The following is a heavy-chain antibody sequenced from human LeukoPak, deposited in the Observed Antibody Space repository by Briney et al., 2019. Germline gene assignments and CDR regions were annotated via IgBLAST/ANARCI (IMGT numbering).Heavy chain of an antibody. CDR2: INPNSGGT. D-gene: IGHD3-22*01. Sequence: ASVKVSCKASGYTFTGYYMHWVRQAPGQGLEWMGWINPNSGGTNYAQKFQGRVTMTRDTSISTAYMELSRLRSDDTAVYYCASFNYYDSSGYQGPFDYWGQGTLVTVSS. J-gene: IGHJ4*02. CDR1: GYTFTGYY. CDR3: ASFNYYDSSGYQGPFDY. V-gene: IGHV1-2*02.